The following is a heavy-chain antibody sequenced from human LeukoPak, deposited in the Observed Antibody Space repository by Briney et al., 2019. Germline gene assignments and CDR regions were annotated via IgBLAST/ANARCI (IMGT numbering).Heavy chain of an antibody. CDR2: IKEDGSEK. CDR1: GFTFSDYW. Sequence: KSGGSLILSCVASGFTFSDYWMTWVRQAPGKGLEWVANIKEDGSEKYYVDSVKGRFTISRDNARNSLYLQMNSLRDEDTAVYYCGRGMEVWGQGTTVIVSS. J-gene: IGHJ6*02. V-gene: IGHV3-7*05. CDR3: GRGMEV.